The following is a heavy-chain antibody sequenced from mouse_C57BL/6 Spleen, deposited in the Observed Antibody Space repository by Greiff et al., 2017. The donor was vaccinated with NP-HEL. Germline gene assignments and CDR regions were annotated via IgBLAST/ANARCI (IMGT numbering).Heavy chain of an antibody. D-gene: IGHD2-5*01. CDR2: ISNLAYSI. J-gene: IGHJ3*01. V-gene: IGHV5-15*01. Sequence: EVMLVESGGGLVQPGGSLKLSCAASGFTFSDYGMAWVRQAPRKGPEWVAFISNLAYSIYYADTVTGSFTLSRENAKNTLYLEMGSRRSEDTAMYYCAMSYYSNYEGWFAYWGQGTLVTVSA. CDR3: AMSYYSNYEGWFAY. CDR1: GFTFSDYG.